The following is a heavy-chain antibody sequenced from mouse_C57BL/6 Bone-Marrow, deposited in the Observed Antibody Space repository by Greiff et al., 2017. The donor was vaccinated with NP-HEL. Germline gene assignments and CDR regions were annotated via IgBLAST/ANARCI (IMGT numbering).Heavy chain of an antibody. V-gene: IGHV2-2*01. J-gene: IGHJ3*01. CDR2: IWSGGSK. D-gene: IGHD2-3*01. CDR1: GFSLTSYG. CDR3: ASFYDGYPAWFAY. Sequence: VQLQQSGPGLVQPSQSLSITCTVSGFSLTSYGVHWVRQSPGKGLEWLGVIWSGGSKDYNAAFISRLSISKDNSKSQVFFKMNSLQADYTAIYYCASFYDGYPAWFAYWGQGTLVTVSA.